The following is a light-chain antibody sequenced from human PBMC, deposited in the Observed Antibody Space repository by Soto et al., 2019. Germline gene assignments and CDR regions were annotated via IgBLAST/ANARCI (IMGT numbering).Light chain of an antibody. Sequence: QSVLTQPASVSASPGQSITISCTGGKNDTGSSDYVSWYQQHPGKAPKLIIYGVSNRPSGTSDRFSGSKSGNTASLTISGLQADDEADYYCSSSTSSNTLVFGGGTKVTVL. CDR3: SSSTSSNTLV. CDR1: KNDTGSSDY. V-gene: IGLV2-14*01. J-gene: IGLJ3*02. CDR2: GVS.